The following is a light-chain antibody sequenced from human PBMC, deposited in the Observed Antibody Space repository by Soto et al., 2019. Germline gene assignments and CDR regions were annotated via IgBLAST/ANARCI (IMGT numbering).Light chain of an antibody. CDR2: LGS. CDR1: QSLLHSNGYDS. CDR3: MQALQSPPT. V-gene: IGKV2-28*01. J-gene: IGKJ1*01. Sequence: EIVMTQSPLSLPVTPGEPASISCRSSQSLLHSNGYDSLEWYLQKPGQSPQLLTYLGSNRASGVPARFSGSGSGTDFTLKISRVEADDVGVYYCMQALQSPPTFGQGTKVEIK.